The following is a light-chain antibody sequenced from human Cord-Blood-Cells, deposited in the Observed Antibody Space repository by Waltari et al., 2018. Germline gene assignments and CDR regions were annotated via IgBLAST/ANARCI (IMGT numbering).Light chain of an antibody. CDR1: QGISNY. V-gene: IGKV1-27*01. CDR3: QKYNSAPRT. J-gene: IGKJ1*01. CDR2: SPS. Sequence: DIQMTQSPSSLSASVGDRVTITCRASQGISNYLAWYKQKPGKVPKLLIYSPSTLQSGVPSRFSGSGSGTDFTLTISSLQPEDVATYYCQKYNSAPRTFGQGTKVEIK.